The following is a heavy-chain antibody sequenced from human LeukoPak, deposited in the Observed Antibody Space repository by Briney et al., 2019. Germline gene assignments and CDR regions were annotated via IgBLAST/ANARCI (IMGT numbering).Heavy chain of an antibody. CDR1: GYTFTSYG. D-gene: IGHD2-21*01. CDR3: ARFWAASELIVAWFDP. J-gene: IGHJ5*02. V-gene: IGHV1-18*01. CDR2: ISAYNGNT. Sequence: ASVKVSCKASGYTFTSYGISWVRQAPGQGLEWMGWISAYNGNTNYAQKLQGRVAMTTDTSTSTAYMELRSLRSDDTAVYYCARFWAASELIVAWFDPWGQGTLVTVSS.